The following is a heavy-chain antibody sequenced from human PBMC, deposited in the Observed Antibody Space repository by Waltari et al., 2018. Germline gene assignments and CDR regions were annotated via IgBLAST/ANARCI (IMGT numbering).Heavy chain of an antibody. V-gene: IGHV1-69*01. CDR3: ARVRGIVVVTATPYYGMDV. Sequence: QVQLVQSGAEVKKPGSSVTVSCKATGGTLSSYDISWERQAPGQGREWMGGIIPIFGTANYAQKFQGRVTITADESTSTAYMELSSLRSEDTAVYYCARVRGIVVVTATPYYGMDVWGQGPTVTVSS. D-gene: IGHD2-21*02. J-gene: IGHJ6*02. CDR2: IIPIFGTA. CDR1: GGTLSSYD.